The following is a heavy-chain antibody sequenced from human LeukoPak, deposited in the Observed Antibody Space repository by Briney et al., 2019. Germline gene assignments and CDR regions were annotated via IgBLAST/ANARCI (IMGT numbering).Heavy chain of an antibody. Sequence: SVKVSCKASGGTFSSYAISWVRQAPGQGLEWMGRIIPILGIANYAQKFQGRVTITADKSTNTAYMELSSLRSEDTAVYYCASHDYSYYYYGMDVWGQGTTVTVSS. CDR3: ASHDYSYYYYGMDV. CDR1: GGTFSSYA. V-gene: IGHV1-69*04. CDR2: IIPILGIA. J-gene: IGHJ6*02. D-gene: IGHD4-11*01.